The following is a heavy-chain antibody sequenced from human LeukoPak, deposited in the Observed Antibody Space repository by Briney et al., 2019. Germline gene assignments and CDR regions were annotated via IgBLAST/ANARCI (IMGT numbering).Heavy chain of an antibody. Sequence: GGSLRLSCAAPGFTFSSYSMNWVRQAAGKGLEWVSSIGTTTMYYADSLKGRFTISRDNAESSLYLQMNSRRVQDTAVYFCAREGITAMADAWNDYWGEGTLVTVP. V-gene: IGHV3-21*01. CDR2: IGTTTM. CDR1: GFTFSSYS. J-gene: IGHJ4*02. D-gene: IGHD5-18*01. CDR3: AREGITAMADAWNDY.